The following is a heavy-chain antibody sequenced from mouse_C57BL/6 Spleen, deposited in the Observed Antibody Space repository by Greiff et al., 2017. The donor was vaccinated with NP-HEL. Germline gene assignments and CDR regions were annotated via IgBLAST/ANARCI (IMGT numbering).Heavy chain of an antibody. D-gene: IGHD1-3*01. CDR2: INPSTGGT. CDR3: ARMGLKGYFDY. Sequence: LQQSGPELVKPGASVKISCKASGYSFTGYYMNWVKQSPEKSLEWIGEINPSTGGTTYNQKFKAKATLTVDKSSSTAYMQLKSLTSEDSAVYYCARMGLKGYFDYWGQGTTLTVSS. CDR1: GYSFTGYY. J-gene: IGHJ2*01. V-gene: IGHV1-42*01.